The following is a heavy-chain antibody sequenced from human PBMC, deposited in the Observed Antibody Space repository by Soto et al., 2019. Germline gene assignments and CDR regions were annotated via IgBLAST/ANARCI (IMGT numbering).Heavy chain of an antibody. V-gene: IGHV1-18*01. Sequence: QDQLVQSGVEVKKPGASVKVSCKASGYSFTNYGITWVRQAPGQGVEWMGWISDYNGNTNYAQKFQGRVTMTTDASTSTAYLELRSLRSDDTAVYYCARDRGVAPPVAGNTHYYYYMDVWGKGTTVTVSS. CDR1: GYSFTNYG. CDR2: ISDYNGNT. CDR3: ARDRGVAPPVAGNTHYYYYMDV. J-gene: IGHJ6*03. D-gene: IGHD6-19*01.